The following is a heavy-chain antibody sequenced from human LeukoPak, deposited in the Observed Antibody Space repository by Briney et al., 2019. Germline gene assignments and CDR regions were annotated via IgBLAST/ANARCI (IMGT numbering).Heavy chain of an antibody. Sequence: GGSLRLSCAASGFTFSSYSMNWVRQAPGKGLEWVSSISSSSSYIYYADSVKGRFIISRDNAKNSLYLQMNSLRAEDTAVYYCARDGAYCSSTSCYGGGAIDYWGQGTLVTVSS. CDR3: ARDGAYCSSTSCYGGGAIDY. CDR1: GFTFSSYS. J-gene: IGHJ4*02. V-gene: IGHV3-21*01. CDR2: ISSSSSYI. D-gene: IGHD2-2*01.